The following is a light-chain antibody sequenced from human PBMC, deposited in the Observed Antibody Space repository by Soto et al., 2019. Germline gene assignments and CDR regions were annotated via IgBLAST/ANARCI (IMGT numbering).Light chain of an antibody. Sequence: DIQMTQSPSSLSASVGDRVTISCQASQDISTYLNWYQQKPGKAPKLLIYDASNLEAGVPSRFSGSRSGTDFTFTISSLQPEDIATYSCQQYDSLPWTFGQGTKVE. CDR3: QQYDSLPWT. CDR1: QDISTY. V-gene: IGKV1-33*01. J-gene: IGKJ1*01. CDR2: DAS.